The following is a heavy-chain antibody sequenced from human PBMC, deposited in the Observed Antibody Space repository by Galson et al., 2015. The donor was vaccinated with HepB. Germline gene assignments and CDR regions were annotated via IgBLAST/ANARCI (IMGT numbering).Heavy chain of an antibody. Sequence: QSGAEVKKPGESLKISCKGSGYSFTSYWIGWVRQMPGKGLEWMGIIYPGDSDTRYSPSFQGQVTISADKSISTAYLQWSSLKASDTAMYYCARPSSNLLWFGEGPPDAFDIWGQGTTVTVSS. V-gene: IGHV5-51*03. D-gene: IGHD3-10*01. J-gene: IGHJ3*02. CDR1: GYSFTSYW. CDR2: IYPGDSDT. CDR3: ARPSSNLLWFGEGPPDAFDI.